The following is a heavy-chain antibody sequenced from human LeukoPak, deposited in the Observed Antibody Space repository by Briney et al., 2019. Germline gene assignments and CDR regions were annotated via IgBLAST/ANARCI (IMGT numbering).Heavy chain of an antibody. CDR1: GFTFSSYG. CDR3: ALAYYYDSSDTFDY. D-gene: IGHD3-22*01. J-gene: IGHJ4*02. CDR2: ISHDGSNK. Sequence: GRSLRLSCAASGFTFSSYGMHWVRQAPGKGLEWVAVISHDGSNKYYADSVKGRFTISRDNSKNTLYLQMNSLRAEDTAVYYCALAYYYDSSDTFDYWGQGTLVTVSS. V-gene: IGHV3-30*03.